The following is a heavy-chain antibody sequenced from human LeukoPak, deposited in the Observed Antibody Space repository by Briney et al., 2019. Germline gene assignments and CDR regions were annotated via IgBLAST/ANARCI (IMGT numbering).Heavy chain of an antibody. D-gene: IGHD6-19*01. CDR3: ARDSEKSSSFAFDI. V-gene: IGHV3-7*01. J-gene: IGHJ3*02. CDR1: GFAFSSYW. Sequence: PGGSLRLSCAASGFAFSSYWMSWVRQAPGKGLEWVANIKRDGSDTYYVDSVKGRFTVSRDNAKNSLYLQMNSLRAEDTALYYCARDSEKSSSFAFDIWGQGTVVTVSS. CDR2: IKRDGSDT.